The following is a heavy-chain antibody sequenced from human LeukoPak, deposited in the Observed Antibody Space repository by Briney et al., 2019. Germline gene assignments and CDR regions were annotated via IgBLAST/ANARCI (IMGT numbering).Heavy chain of an antibody. CDR3: ARGTRRVSPHMDV. D-gene: IGHD6-13*01. V-gene: IGHV1-69*01. J-gene: IGHJ6*02. CDR1: GGTFISYA. CDR2: IIPIFGTA. Sequence: SVKVSCKASGGTFISYAISWVRQAPGQGLEWMGGIIPIFGTANYAQKFQGRVTITADESTSTAYMELSSLRSEDTAVYYCARGTRRVSPHMDVWGQGTTVTVSS.